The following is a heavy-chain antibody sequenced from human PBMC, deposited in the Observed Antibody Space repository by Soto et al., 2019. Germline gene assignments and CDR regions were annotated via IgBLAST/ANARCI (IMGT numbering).Heavy chain of an antibody. Sequence: SGGSLRLSCAASGFTFSRYAMNWVRQAPGRGLQWISGISVSGDNTSYVESVRGRFTVYRDNSKNTLYLQMNNLRAGDTALYYCAKDGKMRTKVWFPAGYGMDVWGQGTTVTVSS. CDR1: GFTFSRYA. CDR3: AKDGKMRTKVWFPAGYGMDV. V-gene: IGHV3-23*01. CDR2: ISVSGDNT. J-gene: IGHJ6*02. D-gene: IGHD3-10*01.